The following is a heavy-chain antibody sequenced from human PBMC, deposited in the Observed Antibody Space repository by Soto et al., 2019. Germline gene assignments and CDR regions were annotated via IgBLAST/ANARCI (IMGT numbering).Heavy chain of an antibody. CDR2: IYYSGST. J-gene: IGHJ4*02. V-gene: IGHV4-30-4*01. Sequence: SETLSLTCTVSGGSISSGDYYWSWIRQPPGKGLEWIGYIYYSGSTYYNPSLKSRVTISVDTSKNQFSLKLSSVTAADTAVYYCARVSQLWHIDYWGQGTLVTVSS. CDR3: ARVSQLWHIDY. CDR1: GGSISSGDYY. D-gene: IGHD5-18*01.